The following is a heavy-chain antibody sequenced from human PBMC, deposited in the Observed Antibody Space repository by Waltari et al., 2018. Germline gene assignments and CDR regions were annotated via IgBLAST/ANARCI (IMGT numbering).Heavy chain of an antibody. J-gene: IGHJ5*01. D-gene: IGHD4-17*01. CDR2: THTSGRT. CDR1: VGSVSSGGYY. V-gene: IGHV4-61*08. Sequence: QVQLQESGPGLVEPSETLSLTCTFSVGSVSSGGYYCSWIRQPPGKGLEWVGYTHTSGRTAYNPSLQSRVTIVGDTSTNQLSLNLRAVTAADTATYFGARVKDEFGDYGFDYWGEGTLVTVSS. CDR3: ARVKDEFGDYGFDY.